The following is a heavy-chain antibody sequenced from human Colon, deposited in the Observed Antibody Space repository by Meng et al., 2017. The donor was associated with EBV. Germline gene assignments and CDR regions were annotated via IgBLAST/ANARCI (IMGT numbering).Heavy chain of an antibody. CDR2: IYHSGST. D-gene: IGHD3-10*01. J-gene: IGHJ4*02. CDR1: GGSISSSHCY. V-gene: IGHV4-39*01. CDR3: ARRRGGSGRDC. Sequence: QLQLEEAGPGLVKPSEPLSLTCTVSGGSISSSHCYWGWVRQPPGKGLQWIGTIYHSGSTSYNPSLQSRVTMFVDTSKNQFSLMLTSVTATDTAVYYCARRRGGSGRDCWGQGTLVTVSS.